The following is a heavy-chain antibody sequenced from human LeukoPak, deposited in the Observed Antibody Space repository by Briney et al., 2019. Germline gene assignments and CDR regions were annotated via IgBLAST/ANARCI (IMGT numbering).Heavy chain of an antibody. CDR1: GFTFSSHG. Sequence: GDSLRLSCAASGFTFSSHGMSWVRQATGKGLEWVSAISGSGSSTYYAASVKGRFTISRDDSKNTLYLQMISLRSEDTAVYYCAKDSVAYNGIYDAFDIWGQGTMVSVS. CDR2: ISGSGSST. V-gene: IGHV3-23*01. J-gene: IGHJ3*02. D-gene: IGHD1-26*01. CDR3: AKDSVAYNGIYDAFDI.